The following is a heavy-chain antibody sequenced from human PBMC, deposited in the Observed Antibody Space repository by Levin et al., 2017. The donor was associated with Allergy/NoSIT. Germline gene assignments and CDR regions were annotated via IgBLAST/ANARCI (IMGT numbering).Heavy chain of an antibody. CDR3: ARDFRWAIDY. CDR2: IGSRTI. Sequence: GGSLRLSCAASGFTFSNYDMNWVRQAPGKGLEWISYIGSRTIYYADSVKGRFTISRDNAKNSLFLQMNSLRVDDTAIYYCARDFRWAIDYWGRGTLVTVS. J-gene: IGHJ4*02. D-gene: IGHD1-26*01. CDR1: GFTFSNYD. V-gene: IGHV3-48*01.